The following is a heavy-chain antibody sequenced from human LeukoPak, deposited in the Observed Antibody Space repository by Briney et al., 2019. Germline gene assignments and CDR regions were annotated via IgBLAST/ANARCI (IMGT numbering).Heavy chain of an antibody. CDR3: ARDRCSGGSCGLDY. CDR2: VSSSGSTI. CDR1: GFTFSSYE. J-gene: IGHJ4*02. Sequence: PGGSLRLSCAASGFTFSSYEMNWVRQAPGKGLEWVSYVSSSGSTIYYADSVKGRLTISRDNAKNSLYLQMNSLRAEDTAVYYCARDRCSGGSCGLDYWGQGTLVTVSS. D-gene: IGHD2-15*01. V-gene: IGHV3-48*03.